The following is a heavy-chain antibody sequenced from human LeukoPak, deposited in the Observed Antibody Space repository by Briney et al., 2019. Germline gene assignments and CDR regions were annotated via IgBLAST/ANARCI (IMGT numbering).Heavy chain of an antibody. J-gene: IGHJ6*03. CDR2: ISAYNGNT. D-gene: IGHD3-9*01. CDR3: ARLPPRRGILTATDYYYMDV. Sequence: GESLRLSCAASGFTFSTYAMSWVRQAPGQGLEWMGWISAYNGNTNYAQKLQGRVTMTTDTSTSTAYMELRSLRSDDTAVYYCARLPPRRGILTATDYYYMDVWGKGTTVTVSS. CDR1: GFTFSTYA. V-gene: IGHV1-18*01.